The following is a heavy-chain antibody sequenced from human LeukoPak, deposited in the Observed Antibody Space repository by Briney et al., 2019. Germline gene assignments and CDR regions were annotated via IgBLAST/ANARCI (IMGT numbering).Heavy chain of an antibody. CDR3: ARGPDSSGYYWGGAFDI. Sequence: GGSLRLSCAASGFTFSSYGMHWVRQAPGKGLEWVAFIRYDGSNKYYADSVKGRFTISRDNSKNTLYLQMNSLRAEDTAVYYCARGPDSSGYYWGGAFDIWGQGTMVTVSS. J-gene: IGHJ3*02. D-gene: IGHD3-22*01. CDR1: GFTFSSYG. V-gene: IGHV3-30*02. CDR2: IRYDGSNK.